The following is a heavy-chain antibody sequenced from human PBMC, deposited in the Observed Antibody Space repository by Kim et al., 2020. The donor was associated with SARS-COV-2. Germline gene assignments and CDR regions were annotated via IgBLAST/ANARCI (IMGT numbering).Heavy chain of an antibody. D-gene: IGHD4-4*01. J-gene: IGHJ4*02. CDR2: INSDGSST. V-gene: IGHV3-74*01. Sequence: GGSLRLSCAASGFTFSSYWMHWVRQAPGKGLVWVSRINSDGSSTSYADSVKGRFTISRDNAKNTLYLQMNSLRAEDTAVYYCARDRDFYEDYSNYIDYWGQGTLVTVSS. CDR3: ARDRDFYEDYSNYIDY. CDR1: GFTFSSYW.